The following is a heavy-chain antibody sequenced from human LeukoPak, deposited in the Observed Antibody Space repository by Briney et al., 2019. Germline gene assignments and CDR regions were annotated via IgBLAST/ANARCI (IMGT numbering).Heavy chain of an antibody. J-gene: IGHJ4*02. CDR3: ARKYCSSTSCYAGSIYFDY. CDR2: IYYSGST. Sequence: SETLSLTCTVSGGSISSGGYYWSWIRQHPGKGLEWIGYIYYSGSTYYNPSLKSRVTISVDTSKNQFSLKLSSVTAADTAVYYCARKYCSSTSCYAGSIYFDYWGQGILVTVSS. D-gene: IGHD2-2*01. V-gene: IGHV4-31*03. CDR1: GGSISSGGYY.